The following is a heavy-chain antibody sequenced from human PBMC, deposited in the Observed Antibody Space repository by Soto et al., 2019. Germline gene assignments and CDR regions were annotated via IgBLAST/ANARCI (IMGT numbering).Heavy chain of an antibody. V-gene: IGHV4-39*01. CDR1: GGSISSSSYY. D-gene: IGHD5-12*01. J-gene: IGHJ4*02. CDR3: ARLGESSIVATIGSFDY. Sequence: SETLSLTCTVSGGSISSSSYYWGWIRQPPGKGLEWIGSIYYSGSTYYNPSLKSRVTISVDTSKNQFSLKLSSVTAADTAVYYCARLGESSIVATIGSFDYWGQGTLVTVSS. CDR2: IYYSGST.